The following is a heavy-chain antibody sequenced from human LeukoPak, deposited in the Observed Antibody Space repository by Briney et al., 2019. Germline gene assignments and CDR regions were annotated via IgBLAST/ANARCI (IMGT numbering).Heavy chain of an antibody. CDR2: ISYDGSNK. D-gene: IGHD3-22*01. J-gene: IGHJ4*02. CDR1: GLTFSSYA. Sequence: GRSLRLSCAASGLTFSSYAMHWVRQAPGKGLEWVAVISYDGSNKYYADSVKGRFTISRDNSKNTLYLQMNSLRAEDTAVYYCARIVMVIRGGGDYFDYWGQGTLVTVSS. CDR3: ARIVMVIRGGGDYFDY. V-gene: IGHV3-30-3*01.